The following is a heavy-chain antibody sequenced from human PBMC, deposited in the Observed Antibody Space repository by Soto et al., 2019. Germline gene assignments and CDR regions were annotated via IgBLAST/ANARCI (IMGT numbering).Heavy chain of an antibody. J-gene: IGHJ5*02. CDR3: ARQYYDFWSGQDNNLFDP. Sequence: SGPTLVNPTQTLTLTCTFSGFSLSTSGVGVGWIRQPPGKALEWLALIYWDDDKRYSPSLKSRLTITKDTSKNQVVLTMTNMDPVDTATYYCARQYYDFWSGQDNNLFDPWGQGSPVTVSS. D-gene: IGHD3-3*01. V-gene: IGHV2-5*02. CDR1: GFSLSTSGVG. CDR2: IYWDDDK.